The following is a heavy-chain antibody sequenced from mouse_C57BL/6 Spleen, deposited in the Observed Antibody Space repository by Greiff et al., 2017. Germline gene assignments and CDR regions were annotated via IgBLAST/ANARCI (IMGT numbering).Heavy chain of an antibody. V-gene: IGHV14-2*01. J-gene: IGHJ2*01. D-gene: IGHD1-1*01. CDR2: IDPEDGET. Sequence: VQLQQSGAELVKPGASVKLSCTASGFNIKDYYMHWVKQRTEQGLEWIGRIDPEDGETEYAPKFQGKATITADTSSNTAYLQLSSLTSEDTAVYYCVVRGEYYFDYWGQGTTLTVSS. CDR1: GFNIKDYY. CDR3: VVRGEYYFDY.